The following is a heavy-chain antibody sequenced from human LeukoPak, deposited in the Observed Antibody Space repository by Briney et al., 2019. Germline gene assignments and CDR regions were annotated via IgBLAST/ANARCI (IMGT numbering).Heavy chain of an antibody. D-gene: IGHD3-10*01. CDR3: ARARTMVRGRFDP. CDR2: IYDSGST. J-gene: IGHJ5*02. CDR1: GGSISSGGYF. Sequence: ASETLSLTCNVSGGSISSGGYFWTWIRQHPGRGLEWIGYIYDSGSTYYNPSLKNRVIILADTSKNQFSLKLSSVTAADTAVYYCARARTMVRGRFDPWGQGTLVTVSS. V-gene: IGHV4-31*03.